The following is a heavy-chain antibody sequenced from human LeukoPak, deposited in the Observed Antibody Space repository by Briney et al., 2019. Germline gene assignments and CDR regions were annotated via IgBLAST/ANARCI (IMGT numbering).Heavy chain of an antibody. CDR2: IRSKATGGTT. D-gene: IGHD3-16*01. CDR3: TRGGGASGVYYYYMDV. V-gene: IGHV3-49*04. Sequence: PGGSLRLSCAASGFTFSSYAMSWVRQAPGKGLEWISFIRSKATGGTTEYVASVKGRFTISRDDSKSVAYLQMNNLKTEDTAVYYCTRGGGASGVYYYYMDVWGKGTTVTVSS. CDR1: GFTFSSYA. J-gene: IGHJ6*03.